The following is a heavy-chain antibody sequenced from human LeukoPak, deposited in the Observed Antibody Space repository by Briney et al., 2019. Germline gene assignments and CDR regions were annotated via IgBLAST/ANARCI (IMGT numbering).Heavy chain of an antibody. J-gene: IGHJ4*02. CDR1: GDSISSYY. D-gene: IGHD4-17*01. V-gene: IGHV4-4*09. CDR2: IYTSGGT. Sequence: SETLSLTCTVSGDSISSYYWSWIRQPPGKGLEWIGYIYTSGGTNYIPSLKGRVTISIDTSKNQFSLKLRSVTAADTAVHFCARLWVGAGDLYFDFWGQGALVTVSS. CDR3: ARLWVGAGDLYFDF.